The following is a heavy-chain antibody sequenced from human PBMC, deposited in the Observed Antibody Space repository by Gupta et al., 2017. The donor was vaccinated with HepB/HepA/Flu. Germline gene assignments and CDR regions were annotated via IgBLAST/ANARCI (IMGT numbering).Heavy chain of an antibody. Sequence: EVQLLESGGGLVQPGGSLRLSCAASGFTFSSYAMSWVRQAPGKGLGWVSAITGSGGRTYFADSVKGRFTVSRDNSKNTLYLQMNSLRAEDTAVYYCAKCGLRFFDWFPAYWGQGTLVTVSS. D-gene: IGHD3-9*01. CDR3: AKCGLRFFDWFPAY. V-gene: IGHV3-23*01. CDR2: ITGSGGRT. CDR1: GFTFSSYA. J-gene: IGHJ4*02.